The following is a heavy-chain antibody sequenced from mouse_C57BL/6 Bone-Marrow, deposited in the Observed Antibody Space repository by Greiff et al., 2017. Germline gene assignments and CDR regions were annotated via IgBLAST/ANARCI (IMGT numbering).Heavy chain of an antibody. Sequence: QVQLQQSGAELVRPGASVKLSCKASGYTFTDYYINWVKQRPGQGLEWIARIYPGSGNTYYNEKFKGKATLTAEKSSSDAYMQLSRLTSEATAVSFCARWASMYYWGQGTSVTVSS. J-gene: IGHJ4*01. CDR3: ARWASMYY. CDR2: IYPGSGNT. V-gene: IGHV1-76*01. CDR1: GYTFTDYY.